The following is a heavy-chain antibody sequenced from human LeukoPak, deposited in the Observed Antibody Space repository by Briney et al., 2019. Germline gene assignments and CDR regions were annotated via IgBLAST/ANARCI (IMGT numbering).Heavy chain of an antibody. D-gene: IGHD2-2*01. V-gene: IGHV4-61*02. CDR2: IYTSGST. CDR1: GGSISSGSYY. CDR3: ARDSSPIVVVPAAREWDWYFDL. J-gene: IGHJ2*01. Sequence: SETLSLTCTVSGGSISSGSYYWSWIRQPAGKGLEWIGRIYTSGSTNYNPSLKSRVTISVDTSKNQFSLKLSSVTAADTAVYYCARDSSPIVVVPAAREWDWYFDLWGRGTLVTVSS.